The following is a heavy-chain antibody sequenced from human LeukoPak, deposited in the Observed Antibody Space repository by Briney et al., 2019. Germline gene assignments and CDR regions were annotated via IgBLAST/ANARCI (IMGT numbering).Heavy chain of an antibody. D-gene: IGHD5-12*01. CDR3: ARVGGWLRDYYYYYYMDV. V-gene: IGHV1-18*01. Sequence: ASVKVSCKASGYTFTSYGISWVRQAPGQGLEWMGWISAYNGNTNYAQKLQGRVTMTTDTSTSTAYMELRSLRSEDTAVYYCARVGGWLRDYYYYYYMDVWGKGTTVTVSS. CDR2: ISAYNGNT. CDR1: GYTFTSYG. J-gene: IGHJ6*03.